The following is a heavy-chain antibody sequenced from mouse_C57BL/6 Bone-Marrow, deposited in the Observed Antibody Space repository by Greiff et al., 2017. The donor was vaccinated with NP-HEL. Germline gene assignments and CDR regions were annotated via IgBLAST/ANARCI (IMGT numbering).Heavy chain of an antibody. D-gene: IGHD1-1*01. CDR1: GFTFSDFY. CDR2: SRNKANDYTT. Sequence: EVHLVESGGGLVQSGRSLRLSCATSGFTFSDFYMEWVRQAPGKGLEWIAASRNKANDYTTEYSASVKGRFIVSRDTSQSILYLQMNALRAEDTAIYYCARDVYYYGSSYYWYFDVWGTGTTVTVSS. CDR3: ARDVYYYGSSYYWYFDV. V-gene: IGHV7-1*01. J-gene: IGHJ1*03.